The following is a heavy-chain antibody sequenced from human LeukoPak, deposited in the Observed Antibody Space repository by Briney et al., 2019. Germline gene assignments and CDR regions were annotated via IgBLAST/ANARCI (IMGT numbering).Heavy chain of an antibody. D-gene: IGHD6-13*01. Sequence: HPGGSLRLSCAASGFTFSSYAMSWVRQAPGKGLEWVSGITASGGSTYYADSVKGRFIISRDNSKDTLYLQMNSLRVEDTAIYYCAKDREPAAVGWFDPWGQGTLVTVSS. CDR3: AKDREPAAVGWFDP. J-gene: IGHJ5*02. CDR1: GFTFSSYA. CDR2: ITASGGST. V-gene: IGHV3-23*01.